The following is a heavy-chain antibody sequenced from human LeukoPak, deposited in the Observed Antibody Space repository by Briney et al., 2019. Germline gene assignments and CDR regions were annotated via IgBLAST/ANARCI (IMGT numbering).Heavy chain of an antibody. CDR2: ISSSSTNL. CDR3: ARDEEGFDY. V-gene: IGHV3-48*04. Sequence: PGGSLRLSCTASGFTFTNYSMNWVRQAPGKGLEWVSYISSSSTNLYYADSVKGRFSISRDNAKNSLYLQMNSLRAEDTAVYYCARDEEGFDYWGQGTLVTVSS. J-gene: IGHJ4*02. CDR1: GFTFTNYS.